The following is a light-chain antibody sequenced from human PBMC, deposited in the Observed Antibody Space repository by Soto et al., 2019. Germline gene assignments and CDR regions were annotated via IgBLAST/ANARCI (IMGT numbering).Light chain of an antibody. CDR3: QQYGSSRFT. CDR2: GAS. J-gene: IGKJ3*01. V-gene: IGKV3-20*01. CDR1: QSISSSY. Sequence: EIVLTQSPGTLSLSPGERATLSCRASQSISSSYLAWYQQKPGQAPRLLVYGASSRATGTPDRFSGSGSGTDFTLTISRLEPEDFAVYYCQQYGSSRFTFGHGTKVDIK.